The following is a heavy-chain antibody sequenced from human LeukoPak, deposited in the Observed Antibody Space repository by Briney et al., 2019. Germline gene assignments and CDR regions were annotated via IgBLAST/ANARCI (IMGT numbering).Heavy chain of an antibody. CDR2: INPNSGGT. J-gene: IGHJ6*03. D-gene: IGHD4-17*01. V-gene: IGHV1-2*06. CDR1: GYTFTVYY. CDR3: ARDGGYGDSLYYYYMDV. Sequence: ASVKVSCKASGYTFTVYYMHWVRQAPGQGLEWMGRINPNSGGTNYAQKFQGRVTMTRDTSISTAYMELSRLRSDDTAVYYCARDGGYGDSLYYYYMDVWGKGTTVTVSS.